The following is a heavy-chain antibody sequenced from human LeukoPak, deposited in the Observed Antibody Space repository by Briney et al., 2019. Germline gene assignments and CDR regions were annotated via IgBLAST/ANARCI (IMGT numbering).Heavy chain of an antibody. CDR1: GFSFSSFG. CDR2: ISYDGSNK. CDR3: ARRLEDYFDY. V-gene: IGHV3-30*03. D-gene: IGHD6-19*01. Sequence: PGGSLRLSCAASGFSFSSFGMHWVRQAPGKGLEWVAVISYDGSNKYYTDSVQGRFTISRDNSKNTLYLQMNSLRAEDTALYYCARRLEDYFDYWGQGTLVTVTS. J-gene: IGHJ4*02.